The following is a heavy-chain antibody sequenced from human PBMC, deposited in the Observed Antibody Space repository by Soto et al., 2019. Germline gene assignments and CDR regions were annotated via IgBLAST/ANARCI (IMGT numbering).Heavy chain of an antibody. J-gene: IGHJ3*02. CDR1: GLTFSNAW. Sequence: EVQLVESGGGLVEPGGSLRLSCSVSGLTFSNAWMGWVRQAPGKGLEWIGRIKSNTDGGAADYAAAVKGRFTISRDDSRDSLYLQMNSLKTEDTALYYCATEKRHTSGWKGACDMWGQGTVVTVAS. CDR2: IKSNTDGGAA. D-gene: IGHD6-19*01. V-gene: IGHV3-15*01. CDR3: ATEKRHTSGWKGACDM.